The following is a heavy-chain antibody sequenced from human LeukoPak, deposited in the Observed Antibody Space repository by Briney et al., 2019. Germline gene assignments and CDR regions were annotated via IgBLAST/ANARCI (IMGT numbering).Heavy chain of an antibody. Sequence: SETLSLTCTVSGDSISSSYWTWIRQPPGKGLEFIGYIFYRGATNYNPSLESRVTISVDTSKNQFSLKLSSVTAADTAVYYCARVPPCRPYWYFDLWGRGTLVSVFS. CDR3: ARVPPCRPYWYFDL. V-gene: IGHV4-59*12. CDR2: IFYRGAT. J-gene: IGHJ2*01. CDR1: GDSISSSY.